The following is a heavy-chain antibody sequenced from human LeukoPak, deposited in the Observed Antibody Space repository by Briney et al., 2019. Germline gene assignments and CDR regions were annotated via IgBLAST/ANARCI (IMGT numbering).Heavy chain of an antibody. V-gene: IGHV4-59*01. J-gene: IGHJ3*02. CDR2: IYYSGST. D-gene: IGHD3-22*01. CDR1: GGSISSYY. Sequence: PSETLSLTCTVSGGSISSYYWSWIRQPPGKGLEWVGYIYYSGSTNYNPSLKSRVTISVDTPKNQFSLKLSSVTAADTAVYYCARDSSFYYDARGAFDIWGQGTMVTVSS. CDR3: ARDSSFYYDARGAFDI.